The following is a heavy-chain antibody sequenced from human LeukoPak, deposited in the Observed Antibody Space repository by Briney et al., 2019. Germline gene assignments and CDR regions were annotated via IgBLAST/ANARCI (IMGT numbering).Heavy chain of an antibody. V-gene: IGHV4-34*01. CDR2: INHSGRT. D-gene: IGHD6-13*01. Sequence: PSETLSLTCAVYGGSFSGYYWSWVRQPPGKGLEWVGEINHSGRTNYNPSLKSRVTVSGDTSKNQFSLKLSSVTAADTAVYYCARSTKSFSSSWYVRPTYFDNCRQGTLVTVSS. CDR3: ARSTKSFSSSWYVRPTYFDN. J-gene: IGHJ4*02. CDR1: GGSFSGYY.